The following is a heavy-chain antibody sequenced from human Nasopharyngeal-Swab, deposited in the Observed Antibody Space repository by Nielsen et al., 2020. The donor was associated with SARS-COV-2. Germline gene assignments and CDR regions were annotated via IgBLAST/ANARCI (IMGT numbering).Heavy chain of an antibody. V-gene: IGHV3-7*01. Sequence: GGSLRLSCAASGFTFSSYWMTWVRQAPGKGLEWVANIKHDGSAKYYAGSVKGRFTISRDNAKSSLHLQMNSLRAEDTAVYYCARHYDFWSGYYNSHFYGMDVWGQGTTVTVSS. CDR3: ARHYDFWSGYYNSHFYGMDV. D-gene: IGHD3-3*01. CDR2: IKHDGSAK. J-gene: IGHJ6*02. CDR1: GFTFSSYW.